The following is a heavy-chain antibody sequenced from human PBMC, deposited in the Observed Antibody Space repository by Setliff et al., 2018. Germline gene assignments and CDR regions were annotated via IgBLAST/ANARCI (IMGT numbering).Heavy chain of an antibody. CDR1: GFRFSDNY. CDR3: VRDVAGGSHATYFDY. CDR2: ISSSGISI. Sequence: GSLRLSCAASGFRFSDNYMSWIRQAPGKGLEWVAYISSSGISIDYADSVKGRFIISRDNAKNSLSLQMNSLRVEDTAVYYCVRDVAGGSHATYFDYWGQGTLVTVSS. V-gene: IGHV3-11*04. D-gene: IGHD1-26*01. J-gene: IGHJ4*02.